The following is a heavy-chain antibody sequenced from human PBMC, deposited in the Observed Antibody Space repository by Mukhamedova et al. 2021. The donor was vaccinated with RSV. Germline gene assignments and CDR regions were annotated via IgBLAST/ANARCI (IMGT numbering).Heavy chain of an antibody. CDR3: ARQAGYSAAWSDFDY. CDR2: IYPDDSDT. J-gene: IGHJ4*02. D-gene: IGHD6-19*01. V-gene: IGHV5-51*01. Sequence: EYMGIIYPDDSDTAYSPSFQGQVTISADKSTTTAYLQWSSLRASETAMYYCARQAGYSAAWSDFDYWGQGTLVTVSS.